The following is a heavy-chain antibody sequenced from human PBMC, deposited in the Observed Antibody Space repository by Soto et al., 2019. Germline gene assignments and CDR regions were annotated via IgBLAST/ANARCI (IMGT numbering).Heavy chain of an antibody. J-gene: IGHJ5*02. Sequence: QVELQESGPRLVKSSGTLSLTCEVSSGSISTGNWWSWVRQPPGKGLEWIGEIYYTGATNYNPSPKRRGNKTIDKSKGSFPLVLAAATAADTAGYYWARVLLTGSGWMDFLDLRGQGILVSVSS. D-gene: IGHD3-9*01. CDR3: ARVLLTGSGWMDFLDL. CDR2: IYYTGAT. V-gene: IGHV4-4*02. CDR1: SGSISTGNW.